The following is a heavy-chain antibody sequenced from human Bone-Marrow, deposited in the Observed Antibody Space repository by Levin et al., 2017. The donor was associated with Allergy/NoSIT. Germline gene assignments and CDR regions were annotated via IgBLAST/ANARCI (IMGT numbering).Heavy chain of an antibody. CDR3: AREHSNSFDC. D-gene: IGHD1-26*01. CDR1: GFTFSSYA. CDR2: IIDSGDGT. Sequence: GALRLSCAASGFTFSSYAMAWVRQAPGKGLEWVSGIIDSGDGTYYADSVKGRFTISRDNSKNTLYLQMNSLRAEDTAVYFCAREHSNSFDCWGPGTLVTVSS. V-gene: IGHV3-23*01. J-gene: IGHJ4*02.